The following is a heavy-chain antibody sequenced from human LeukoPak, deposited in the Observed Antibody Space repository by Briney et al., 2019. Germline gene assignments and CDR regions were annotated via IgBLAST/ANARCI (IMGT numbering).Heavy chain of an antibody. CDR2: ISGSGGST. CDR3: AAAPSPDVDTAMVYYYGMDV. CDR1: GFTFSSYA. Sequence: PGGSLRLSCAASGFTFSSYAMSWVRQAPGKGLEWVSAISGSGGSTYYADSVKGRVTISRDNSKSTLYIQMNNLRAEDQAVYDCAAAPSPDVDTAMVYYYGMDVWGQGTTVTVSS. V-gene: IGHV3-23*01. J-gene: IGHJ6*02. D-gene: IGHD5-18*01.